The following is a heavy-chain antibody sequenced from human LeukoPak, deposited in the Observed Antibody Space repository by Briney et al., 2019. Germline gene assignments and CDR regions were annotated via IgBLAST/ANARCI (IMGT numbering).Heavy chain of an antibody. D-gene: IGHD6-19*01. V-gene: IGHV1-24*01. Sequence: ASVKVSCKASGGTFSSYAISWVRQAPGQGLEWMGGFDPEDGETIYAQKFQGRVTMTEDTSTDTAYMELSSLRPEDTAVYYCATSALITVAGTFDYWGQGTLVTVSS. CDR3: ATSALITVAGTFDY. CDR1: GGTFSSYA. J-gene: IGHJ4*02. CDR2: FDPEDGET.